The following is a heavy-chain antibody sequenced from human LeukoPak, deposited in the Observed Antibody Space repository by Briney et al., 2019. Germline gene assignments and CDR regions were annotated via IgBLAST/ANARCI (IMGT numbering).Heavy chain of an antibody. J-gene: IGHJ6*02. CDR1: GFTFSTYW. V-gene: IGHV3-7*01. CDR2: IRQDGSAK. Sequence: GGFLRLSCAASGFTFSTYWMSWVRQAPGKGLEWVANIRQDGSAKYYLDSVKGRFTISRDNAKNSPYLQMNSLRAEDTAVYSCTRDRQGPKLYEMHVWGQGTTVTVSS. CDR3: TRDRQGPKLYEMHV. D-gene: IGHD3-10*01.